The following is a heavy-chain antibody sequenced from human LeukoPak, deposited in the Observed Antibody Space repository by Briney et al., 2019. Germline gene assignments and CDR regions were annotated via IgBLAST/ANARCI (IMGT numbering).Heavy chain of an antibody. V-gene: IGHV4-61*02. J-gene: IGHJ4*02. CDR1: GGSISSGSYY. Sequence: KASQTLSLTCTASGGSISSGSYYWSWIRQPAGKGLEWIGRIYTSGSTNYNPSLKSRVTISVDTSKNQFSLKLSSVTAADTAVYYCARCFLNYYDSSGYYCYFDYWGQGTLVTVSS. D-gene: IGHD3-22*01. CDR3: ARCFLNYYDSSGYYCYFDY. CDR2: IYTSGST.